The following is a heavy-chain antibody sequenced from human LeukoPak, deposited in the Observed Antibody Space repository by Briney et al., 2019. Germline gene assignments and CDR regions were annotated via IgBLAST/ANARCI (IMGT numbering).Heavy chain of an antibody. Sequence: ESLRLSCAASGFTFSSYAMSWVRQAPGKGLEWVSAISGSGGSTYYADSVKGRFTISRDNSKNTLYLQMNSLRAEDTAVYYCAKRGKGYSYGSFDYWGQGTLVTVSS. CDR2: ISGSGGST. V-gene: IGHV3-23*01. CDR3: AKRGKGYSYGSFDY. J-gene: IGHJ4*02. CDR1: GFTFSSYA. D-gene: IGHD5-18*01.